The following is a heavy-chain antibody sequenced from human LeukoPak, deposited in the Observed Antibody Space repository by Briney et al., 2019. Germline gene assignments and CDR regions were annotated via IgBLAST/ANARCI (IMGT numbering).Heavy chain of an antibody. CDR2: INPSDGST. Sequence: ASVKVSCKASGYTFTSYYMHWVRQAPGQGLEWMGIINPSDGSTSYAQKFQGRVTMTRDMSTSTVYMELSSLRSEDTAVYYCARAKKGDRDGYNYDAFDIWGQGTMVTVSS. J-gene: IGHJ3*02. V-gene: IGHV1-46*01. D-gene: IGHD5-24*01. CDR1: GYTFTSYY. CDR3: ARAKKGDRDGYNYDAFDI.